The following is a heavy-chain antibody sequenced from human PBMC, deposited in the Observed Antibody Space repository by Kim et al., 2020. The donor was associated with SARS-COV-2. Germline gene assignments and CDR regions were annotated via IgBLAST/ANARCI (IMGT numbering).Heavy chain of an antibody. D-gene: IGHD6-13*01. V-gene: IGHV4-59*01. CDR3: ARVGQQLARINWFDP. Sequence: PSLKSRVTISVATSKNQFSLKLSSVTAADTAVYYCARVGQQLARINWFDPWGQGTLVTVSS. J-gene: IGHJ5*02.